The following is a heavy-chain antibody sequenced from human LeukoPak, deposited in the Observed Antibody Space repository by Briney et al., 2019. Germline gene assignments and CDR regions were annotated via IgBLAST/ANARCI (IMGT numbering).Heavy chain of an antibody. CDR2: INSDGSST. J-gene: IGHJ6*02. CDR1: GFTFSSYW. Sequence: GGSLRLSCAASGFTFSSYWMHWVRQAPGKGLVWVARINSDGSSTTYADSVKGRFTISRDNAKNTLYLQMNSLRAEDTAVYYCASITMARGVMSYYYGRDVWGQGTTVTVSS. D-gene: IGHD3-10*01. CDR3: ASITMARGVMSYYYGRDV. V-gene: IGHV3-74*01.